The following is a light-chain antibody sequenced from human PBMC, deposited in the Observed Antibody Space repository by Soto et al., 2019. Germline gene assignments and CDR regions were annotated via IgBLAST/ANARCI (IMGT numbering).Light chain of an antibody. J-gene: IGLJ2*01. CDR2: DVS. V-gene: IGLV2-14*01. CDR1: SSDVGGYNY. CDR3: SSYTGSSTYVV. Sequence: QSALTQPASVSGSPGQSITISCTRTSSDVGGYNYVSWYQQHPGKAPKLMIYDVSTRPSGVSNRFSGSKSANTASLTISGLQAEDEADYYCSSYTGSSTYVVFGGGTKVTVL.